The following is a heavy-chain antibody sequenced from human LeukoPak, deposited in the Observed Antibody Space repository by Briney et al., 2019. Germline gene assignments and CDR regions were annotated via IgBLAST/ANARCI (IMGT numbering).Heavy chain of an antibody. J-gene: IGHJ6*02. Sequence: PGRSLRLSCAASGFTFSSYGMHWVRQAPGKGLEWVAVIWYDGSNKYYADSVKGRFTISRDNSKNTLYLQMNSLRAEDTAVYYCARDRDYGSGSYPLYYYYGMDVWGQGTTVTVSS. CDR2: IWYDGSNK. V-gene: IGHV3-33*01. CDR3: ARDRDYGSGSYPLYYYYGMDV. D-gene: IGHD3-10*01. CDR1: GFTFSSYG.